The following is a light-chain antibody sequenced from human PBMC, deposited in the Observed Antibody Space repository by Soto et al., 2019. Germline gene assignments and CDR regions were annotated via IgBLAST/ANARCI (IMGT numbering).Light chain of an antibody. Sequence: QSALTQPASVSGSPGQSITISCTGTSSDVGSYNLVSWYQQHPDKAPKLVICEGSKRPSGVSNRFSGSKSGNTASLTISGLQAEDEADYYCCSYACSRSYVFGTGTKVTVL. CDR3: CSYACSRSYV. V-gene: IGLV2-23*01. CDR1: SSDVGSYNL. CDR2: EGS. J-gene: IGLJ1*01.